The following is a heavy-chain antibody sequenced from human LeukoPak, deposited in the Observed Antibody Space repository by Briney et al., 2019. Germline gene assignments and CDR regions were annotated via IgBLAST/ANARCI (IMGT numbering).Heavy chain of an antibody. CDR2: ISAYNGNT. D-gene: IGHD6-13*01. Sequence: GASVKVSCKASGYTFTSYGISWVRQAPGQGLEWMGWISAYNGNTNYAQKLQGSVTMTTDTSTSTAYMELRSLRSDDTAVYYCARDQGIAAAGISDYWGQGTLVTVSS. J-gene: IGHJ4*02. CDR3: ARDQGIAAAGISDY. V-gene: IGHV1-18*01. CDR1: GYTFTSYG.